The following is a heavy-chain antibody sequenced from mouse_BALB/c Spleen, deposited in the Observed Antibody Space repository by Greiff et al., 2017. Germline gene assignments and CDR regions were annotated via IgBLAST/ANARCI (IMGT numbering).Heavy chain of an antibody. CDR1: GYTFTSYW. V-gene: IGHV1-7*01. CDR3: AREVYYDYDGFAY. Sequence: QVQLQQSGAELAKPGASVKMSCKASGYTFTSYWMHWVKQRPGQGLEWIGYINPSTGYTEYNQKFKDKATLTADKSSSTAYMQLSSLTSEDSAVYYCAREVYYDYDGFAYWGQGTLVTVSA. CDR2: INPSTGYT. D-gene: IGHD2-4*01. J-gene: IGHJ3*01.